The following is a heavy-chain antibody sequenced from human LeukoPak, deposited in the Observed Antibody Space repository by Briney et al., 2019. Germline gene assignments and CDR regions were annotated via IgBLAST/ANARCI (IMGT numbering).Heavy chain of an antibody. Sequence: GGSLRLSCTASGFTFSSYGMHWVRQAPGKGLEWLAVIPYDGSNKYYADSVKGRFTISRDNFKNTLFLQMNSLRADDTAVYYCAKNRVPTAITPDSWGQGTLVTVSS. D-gene: IGHD2-2*02. V-gene: IGHV3-30*18. CDR3: AKNRVPTAITPDS. J-gene: IGHJ5*01. CDR1: GFTFSSYG. CDR2: IPYDGSNK.